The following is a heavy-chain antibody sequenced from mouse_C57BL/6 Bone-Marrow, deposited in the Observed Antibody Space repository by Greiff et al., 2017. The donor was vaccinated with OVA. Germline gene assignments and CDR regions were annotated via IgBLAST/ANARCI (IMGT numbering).Heavy chain of an antibody. CDR1: GYTFTSYW. CDR3: ARWGYYGSTYYFDD. D-gene: IGHD1-1*01. CDR2: IYPSDSET. J-gene: IGHJ2*01. V-gene: IGHV1-61*01. Sequence: VQLQQPGAELVRPGSSVKLSCKASGYTFTSYWMDWVKQRPGQGLEWIGNIYPSDSETHYNQKFKDKATLTVDKSSSTAYMQLSSLTSEDSAVYYCARWGYYGSTYYFDDWGQGTTLTVAS.